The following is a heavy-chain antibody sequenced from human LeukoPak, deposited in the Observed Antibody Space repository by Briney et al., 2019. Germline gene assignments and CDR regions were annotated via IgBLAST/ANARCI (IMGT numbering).Heavy chain of an antibody. CDR1: GGSFSGYY. D-gene: IGHD1-20*01. CDR3: ARDNWKCDAFDI. Sequence: SETLSLTCAVYGGSFSGYYWSWIRQPPGKGLEWIGEINHSGSTNYNPSLKSRVTISVDTSKNQFSLKLSSATAADTAVYYCARDNWKCDAFDIWGQGTMVTVSS. CDR2: INHSGST. J-gene: IGHJ3*02. V-gene: IGHV4-34*01.